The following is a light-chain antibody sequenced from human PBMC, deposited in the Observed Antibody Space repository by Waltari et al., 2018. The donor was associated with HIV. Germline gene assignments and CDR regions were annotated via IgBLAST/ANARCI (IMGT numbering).Light chain of an antibody. CDR2: DAS. Sequence: IVLTQSPATLSLSPGERATLSCRASQSVSRFLAWYQQRPGQAPRLLISDASNRATGIPARFSGSGSGTDINLTISSLEPEDFAVYYCQQRTRWPPLTFGGGTKVEMK. CDR3: QQRTRWPPLT. J-gene: IGKJ4*01. V-gene: IGKV3-11*01. CDR1: QSVSRF.